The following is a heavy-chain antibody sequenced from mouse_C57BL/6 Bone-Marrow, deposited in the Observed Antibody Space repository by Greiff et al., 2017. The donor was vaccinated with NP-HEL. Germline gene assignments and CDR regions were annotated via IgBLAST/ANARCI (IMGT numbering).Heavy chain of an antibody. V-gene: IGHV1-50*01. D-gene: IGHD3-2*01. CDR3: ARDSSGSAWFDY. Sequence: VKLQQPGAGLVKPGASVKLSFKASCYTFTSYWMQWVKQRPGQGLEWIGEIDPSDSYTNYNQKFKGKATVTVDTSTSTAYMQLSSLTSEDSAVYSCARDSSGSAWFDYWGQGTLVTVSA. CDR2: IDPSDSYT. J-gene: IGHJ3*01. CDR1: CYTFTSYW.